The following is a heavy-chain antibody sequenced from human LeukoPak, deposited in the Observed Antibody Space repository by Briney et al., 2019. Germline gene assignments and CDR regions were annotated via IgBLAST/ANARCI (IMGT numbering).Heavy chain of an antibody. V-gene: IGHV1-2*02. CDR1: GYTFTGYY. CDR2: INPNSGGT. D-gene: IGHD3-22*01. CDR3: ARIVAVSSGSDFDY. Sequence: GASVKVSCKASGYTFTGYYMHWVRQAPGQGLEWVGWINPNSGGTNYAQKFQGRVTMTRDTSISTAYMELSRLRSDDTAVYYCARIVAVSSGSDFDYWGQGTLVTVSS. J-gene: IGHJ4*02.